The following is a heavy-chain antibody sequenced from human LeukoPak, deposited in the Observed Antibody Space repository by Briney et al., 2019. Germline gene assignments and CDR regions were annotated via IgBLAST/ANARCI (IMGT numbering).Heavy chain of an antibody. CDR1: GYTFTSYD. J-gene: IGHJ6*02. CDR3: AREIGMGAFDYYYYGMDV. D-gene: IGHD3-16*01. Sequence: ASVKVSCKASGYTFTSYDFNWLRQATGQGPEWMGWMNPNSGATGYAQKFQGRVTMTRDTSTSTVYMELSSLRSEDTAVYYCAREIGMGAFDYYYYGMDVWGQGTMVTVSS. V-gene: IGHV1-8*01. CDR2: MNPNSGAT.